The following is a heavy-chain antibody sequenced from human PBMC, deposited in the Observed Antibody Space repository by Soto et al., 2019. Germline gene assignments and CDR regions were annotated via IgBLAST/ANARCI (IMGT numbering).Heavy chain of an antibody. D-gene: IGHD6-13*01. V-gene: IGHV4-30-2*01. Sequence: QLQLQESGSGLVKPSQTLSLTCAVSGGSISSGGYSWSWIRQPPGKGLEWIGYIYHSGSTYYNPSLQSRVTISAERSKNQFSLKLSSVTAADTAVYYCARALGIAAAGTFWYFDLWGRGTLVTVSS. CDR1: GGSISSGGYS. CDR2: IYHSGST. J-gene: IGHJ2*01. CDR3: ARALGIAAAGTFWYFDL.